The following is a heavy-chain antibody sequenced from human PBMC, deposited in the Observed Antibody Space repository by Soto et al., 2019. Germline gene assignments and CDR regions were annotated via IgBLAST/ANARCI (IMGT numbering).Heavy chain of an antibody. Sequence: ESGGGLVSPGGSLRLSCAASGFTFSSYSMNWVRQAPGKGLEWVSAITSSSSYIYYADSVKGRFIISRDNAKNSLYLQMNSLRAEDTAVYYCASEVLSGDTLRAGDVWGKGTTVTVSS. V-gene: IGHV3-21*06. CDR3: ASEVLSGDTLRAGDV. D-gene: IGHD5-18*01. CDR1: GFTFSSYS. CDR2: ITSSSSYI. J-gene: IGHJ6*04.